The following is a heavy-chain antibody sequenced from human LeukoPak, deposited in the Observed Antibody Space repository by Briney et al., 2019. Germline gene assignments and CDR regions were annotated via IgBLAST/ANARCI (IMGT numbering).Heavy chain of an antibody. CDR1: GYTFTGYY. Sequence: GASVKVSCKASGYTFTGYYMHWVRQAPGQGLEWMGWINPNSGGTNYAQKFQGRVTMTRDTSIRTAYMELSSLRSEDTAVYYCARDRGPFSANYYFDFWGQGTLVTVSS. CDR2: INPNSGGT. V-gene: IGHV1-2*02. CDR3: ARDRGPFSANYYFDF. J-gene: IGHJ4*02. D-gene: IGHD3-10*01.